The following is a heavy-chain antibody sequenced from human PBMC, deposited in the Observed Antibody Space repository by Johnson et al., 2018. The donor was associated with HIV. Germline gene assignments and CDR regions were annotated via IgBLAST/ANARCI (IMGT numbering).Heavy chain of an antibody. CDR3: AKEQWPLSPDAFDI. J-gene: IGHJ3*02. Sequence: VQLVESVGGLVQPGGSLRLSCAASGFTFSSYDMHWVRQATGKGLEWVSAIGTAGDTYYPGSVKGRFTISRENAKNSLYLQMNSLRAEDTAVYYCAKEQWPLSPDAFDIWGQGTMVTVSS. D-gene: IGHD6-19*01. CDR1: GFTFSSYD. CDR2: IGTAGDT. V-gene: IGHV3-13*01.